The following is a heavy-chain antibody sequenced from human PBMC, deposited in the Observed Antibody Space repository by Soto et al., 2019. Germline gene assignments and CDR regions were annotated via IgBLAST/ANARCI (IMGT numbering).Heavy chain of an antibody. J-gene: IGHJ4*02. D-gene: IGHD5-18*01. CDR2: ISYDGSNK. CDR3: AKDLRGYSYGTFDY. CDR1: GFTFSSYG. V-gene: IGHV3-30*18. Sequence: GGSLRLSCAASGFTFSSYGMHWVRQAPGKGLEWVAVISYDGSNKYYADSVKGRFTISRDNSKNTLYLQMNSLRAEDTAVYYCAKDLRGYSYGTFDYWGQGTLVTVSS.